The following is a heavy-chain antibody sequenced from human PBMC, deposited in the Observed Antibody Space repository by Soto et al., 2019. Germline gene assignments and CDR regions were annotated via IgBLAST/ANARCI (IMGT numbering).Heavy chain of an antibody. V-gene: IGHV3-23*01. D-gene: IGHD1-26*01. CDR3: TTHEEGAPWAGGFDS. CDR1: GFRFRTRA. CDR2: IRPGGDST. J-gene: IGHJ5*01. Sequence: AWGSLRLSCAASGFRFRTRAIIWCRHSPLKGLEWVASIRPGGDSTYYADSVKGRFAVSRDNSNVTLYLQMDSLRVEDTAIYYCTTHEEGAPWAGGFDSWGQGTLVTVSS.